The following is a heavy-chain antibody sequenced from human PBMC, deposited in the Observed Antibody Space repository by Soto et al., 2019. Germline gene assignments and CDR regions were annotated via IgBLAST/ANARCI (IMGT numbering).Heavy chain of an antibody. CDR3: ARADFWSGYKSPNYYYYYGMDV. D-gene: IGHD3-3*01. J-gene: IGHJ6*02. V-gene: IGHV1-69*01. CDR1: GGTFSSYA. CDR2: IIPMFGTA. Sequence: QVQLVQSGAEVKKPGSSVKVSCKASGGTFSSYAISWVRQAPGQGLEWMGGIIPMFGTANYAQKFQGRVTIHADESTSTAYMELSSLSSEDTGVYYCARADFWSGYKSPNYYYYYGMDVWGQGTTVTVSS.